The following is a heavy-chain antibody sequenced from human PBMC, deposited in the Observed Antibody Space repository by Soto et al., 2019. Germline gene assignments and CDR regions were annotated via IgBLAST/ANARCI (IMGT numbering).Heavy chain of an antibody. Sequence: QVQLVQSGAEVKRPGASVKISCEASGYTFSNHYIHWVRQAPGQGLEWIGIINPSGGTASNAQKFQGRVTMTRETSASTAYLMLSSLTSGDTAVYYCARERSYYFDSRNDYWGQGTLVTVSS. CDR3: ARERSYYFDSRNDY. CDR1: GYTFSNHY. J-gene: IGHJ4*02. V-gene: IGHV1-46*01. D-gene: IGHD3-22*01. CDR2: INPSGGTA.